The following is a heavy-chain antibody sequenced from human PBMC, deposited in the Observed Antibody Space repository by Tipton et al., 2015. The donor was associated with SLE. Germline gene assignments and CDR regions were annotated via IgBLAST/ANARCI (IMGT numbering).Heavy chain of an antibody. CDR3: ARGGGSYYDY. CDR2: VSYLGST. Sequence: LRLSCSVSGGFIGSSSYYWGWIRQPPGKGLEWIGSVSYLGSTSYNATLESRVTMSVDTSKNQFSLRVNSATAADTAVYYCARGGGSYYDYWGQGTLVTVSS. D-gene: IGHD1-26*01. J-gene: IGHJ4*02. CDR1: GGFIGSSSYY. V-gene: IGHV4-39*07.